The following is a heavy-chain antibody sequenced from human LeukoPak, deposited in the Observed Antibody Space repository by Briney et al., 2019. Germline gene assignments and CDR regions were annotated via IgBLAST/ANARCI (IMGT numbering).Heavy chain of an antibody. CDR1: GGTFSSYS. D-gene: IGHD2-15*01. CDR2: IIPMFNKV. Sequence: ASVKVSCKASGGTFSSYSITWVRQAPGQGLEWMGGIIPMFNKVDYAQKFQDRVTISADESTSTAYMELSSLRSEDTAVYYCASRDGVVAAINAFDIWGQGTMVTVSS. V-gene: IGHV1-69*13. J-gene: IGHJ3*02. CDR3: ASRDGVVAAINAFDI.